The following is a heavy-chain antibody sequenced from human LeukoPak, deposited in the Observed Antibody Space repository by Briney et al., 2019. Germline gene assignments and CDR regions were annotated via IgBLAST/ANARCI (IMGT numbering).Heavy chain of an antibody. Sequence: PGGSLRLSCAVSGFTFSSYSMTWVRQAPGKGLEWVSYISSTSSTVYYADSVKGRFTISRDNVKNSLYLQMNSLRAEDTAVYYCARALLTKLLWFGESHPYYFDYWGQGTLVTVSS. CDR2: ISSTSSTV. V-gene: IGHV3-48*01. J-gene: IGHJ4*02. D-gene: IGHD3-10*01. CDR3: ARALLTKLLWFGESHPYYFDY. CDR1: GFTFSSYS.